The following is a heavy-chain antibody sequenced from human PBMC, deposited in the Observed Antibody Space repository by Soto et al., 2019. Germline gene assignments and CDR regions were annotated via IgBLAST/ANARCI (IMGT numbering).Heavy chain of an antibody. CDR3: ARGGDFDF. Sequence: QVQLVQSGAEVKKPGASVKVSCKASGYTFTTYDINWVRQATRQGLEWMGWMNPYNSNTGYAQRFQGRVTLTWDTSISTAYMELSSLTSEDTAIYYCARGGDFDFWGQGTLVSVSS. V-gene: IGHV1-8*01. CDR1: GYTFTTYD. CDR2: MNPYNSNT. J-gene: IGHJ4*02. D-gene: IGHD7-27*01.